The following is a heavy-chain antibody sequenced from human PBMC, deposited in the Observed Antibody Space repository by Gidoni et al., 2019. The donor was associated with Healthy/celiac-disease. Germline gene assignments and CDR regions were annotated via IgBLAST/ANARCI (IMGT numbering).Heavy chain of an antibody. CDR1: GFTFSSYG. D-gene: IGHD2-2*01. Sequence: QVQLVESGGGVVQPGRSLRLSCAASGFTFSSYGMHWVRQAPGKGLEWVAVIWYDGSNKYYADSVKGRFTISRDNSKNTLYLQMNSLRAEDTAVYYCARDPYCSSTSCYYYGMDVWGQGTTVTVSS. CDR3: ARDPYCSSTSCYYYGMDV. CDR2: IWYDGSNK. V-gene: IGHV3-33*01. J-gene: IGHJ6*02.